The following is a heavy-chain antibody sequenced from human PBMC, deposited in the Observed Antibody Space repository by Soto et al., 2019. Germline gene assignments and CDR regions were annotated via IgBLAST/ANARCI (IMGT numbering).Heavy chain of an antibody. CDR2: IIPILGIA. V-gene: IGHV1-69*02. Sequence: QVQLVQSGAEVKKPGSSVKVSCKASGGTFSSYTISWVRQAPGQGLEWMGRIIPILGIANYAQKFQGRVTITADKSTSTAYMELSSLRSEDTAVYYCARGDDYGDQGPPRSLDYYYMDVWGKGTTVTVSS. CDR1: GGTFSSYT. J-gene: IGHJ6*03. CDR3: ARGDDYGDQGPPRSLDYYYMDV. D-gene: IGHD4-17*01.